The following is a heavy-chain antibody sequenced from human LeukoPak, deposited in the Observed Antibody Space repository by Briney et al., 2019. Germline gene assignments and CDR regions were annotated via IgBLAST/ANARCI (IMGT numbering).Heavy chain of an antibody. CDR2: IGTAGDT. CDR3: ARGPHYYDSTGAFDI. CDR1: GFTFSSYD. V-gene: IGHV3-13*01. D-gene: IGHD3-22*01. Sequence: GGSLRLSCAASGFTFSSYDMHWVRQAPGKGLEWVSAIGTAGDTYYPGSVKGRFTISRENAKNSLYLQMNSLRAGDTAVYYCARGPHYYDSTGAFDIWGQGTMVTVSS. J-gene: IGHJ3*02.